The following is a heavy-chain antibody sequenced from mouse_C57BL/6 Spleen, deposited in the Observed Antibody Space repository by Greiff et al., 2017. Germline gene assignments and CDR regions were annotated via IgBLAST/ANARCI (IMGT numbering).Heavy chain of an antibody. CDR1: GYTFTSYW. J-gene: IGHJ4*01. V-gene: IGHV1-53*01. D-gene: IGHD1-1*02. CDR2: INPSNGGT. Sequence: QVQLQQPGTELVKPGASVKLSCKASGYTFTSYWLHWVKQRPGQGLEWIGNINPSNGGTNYNEKVKSKATLTVDKSSRTAYMKLSSRTSEDSAVYYCARGGDWRWAMDYWGQGTSVTVSS. CDR3: ARGGDWRWAMDY.